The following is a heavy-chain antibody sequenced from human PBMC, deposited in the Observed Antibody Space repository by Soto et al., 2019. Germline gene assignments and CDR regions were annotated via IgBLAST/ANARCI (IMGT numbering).Heavy chain of an antibody. CDR1: GGSISSYY. CDR3: TRDYEDALDP. CDR2: IYYSGST. D-gene: IGHD3-16*01. J-gene: IGHJ5*02. V-gene: IGHV4-59*01. Sequence: PSETLSLTCTVSGGSISSYYWSWIRQPPGKGLEWIGYIYYSGSTNYNPSLKSRVTISVDTSKNQFSLNLISVTAADTAVYYCTRDYEDALDPWGQGTLVTVSS.